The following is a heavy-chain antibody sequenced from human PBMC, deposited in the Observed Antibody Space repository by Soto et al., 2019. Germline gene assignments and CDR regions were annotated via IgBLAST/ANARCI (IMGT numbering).Heavy chain of an antibody. CDR1: GFTFSDYY. D-gene: IGHD6-13*01. Sequence: GGSLRLSCVASGFTFSDYYMSWIRQAPGKGLEWVSYISSSSSYTNYADSVKGRFTISRDNAKNSLYLQMNSLRAEDTAVYYCARVKSIGAAYDAFDIWGQGTMVTVSS. CDR3: ARVKSIGAAYDAFDI. V-gene: IGHV3-11*06. J-gene: IGHJ3*02. CDR2: ISSSSSYT.